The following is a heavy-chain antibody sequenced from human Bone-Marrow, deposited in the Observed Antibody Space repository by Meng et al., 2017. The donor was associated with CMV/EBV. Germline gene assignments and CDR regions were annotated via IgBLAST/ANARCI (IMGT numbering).Heavy chain of an antibody. D-gene: IGHD2-15*01. Sequence: ASVKVSCKASGYTFTGYYMHWVRQAPGQGLEWMGWINPNSGGTNYAQKFQGRVTMTRDTSISTAYMELSRLRSDDTAVYYCARVASEKGAAGLMDVSGQGTTVTVSS. J-gene: IGHJ6*02. CDR1: GYTFTGYY. V-gene: IGHV1-2*02. CDR3: ARVASEKGAAGLMDV. CDR2: INPNSGGT.